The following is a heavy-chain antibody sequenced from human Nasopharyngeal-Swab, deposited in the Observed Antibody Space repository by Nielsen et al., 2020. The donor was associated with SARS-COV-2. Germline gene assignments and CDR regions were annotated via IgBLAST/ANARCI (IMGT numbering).Heavy chain of an antibody. J-gene: IGHJ6*02. Sequence: ASVKVSCKASGYTFTSYGISWVRQAPGQGLEWMGWISAYNGNTNYAQKLQGRVTMTTDTSTSTAYMELRSLRSDDTAVYYCASRIRPYYGSGSYSYHYGMDVWGQGTTVTRLL. CDR3: ASRIRPYYGSGSYSYHYGMDV. CDR1: GYTFTSYG. V-gene: IGHV1-18*01. D-gene: IGHD3-10*01. CDR2: ISAYNGNT.